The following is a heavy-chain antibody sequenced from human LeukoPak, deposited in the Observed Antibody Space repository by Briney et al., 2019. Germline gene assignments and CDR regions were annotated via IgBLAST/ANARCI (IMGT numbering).Heavy chain of an antibody. CDR2: ISAYNGNT. J-gene: IGHJ6*03. V-gene: IGHV1-18*01. D-gene: IGHD5-18*01. Sequence: ASVKVSCKASGYTFTSCGINWVRQAPGQGFEWMGWISAYNGNTNYAQKLQGRVTMTTDTSTSTAYMELRSLRSDDTAVYYCARFRGYSYGNYYYYYMDVWGKGTTVTISS. CDR3: ARFRGYSYGNYYYYYMDV. CDR1: GYTFTSCG.